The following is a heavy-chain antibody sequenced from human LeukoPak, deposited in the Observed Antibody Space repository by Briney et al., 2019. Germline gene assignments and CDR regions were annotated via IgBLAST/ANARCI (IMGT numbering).Heavy chain of an antibody. Sequence: GSLRLSCAASGFTFSSYEMNWVRQAPGKGLEWVSYISSSGSTIYYADSVKGRFTISRDNAKNSLYLQMNSLRAEDTAVYYCARGFPLPAAIKTHWFDPWGQGTLVTVSS. J-gene: IGHJ5*02. D-gene: IGHD2-2*02. CDR2: ISSSGSTI. CDR1: GFTFSSYE. CDR3: ARGFPLPAAIKTHWFDP. V-gene: IGHV3-48*03.